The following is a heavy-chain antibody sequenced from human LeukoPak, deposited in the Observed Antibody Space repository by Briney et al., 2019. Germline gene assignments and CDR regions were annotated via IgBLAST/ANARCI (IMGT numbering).Heavy chain of an antibody. CDR3: ARLDFWSGHKFDP. V-gene: IGHV4-39*01. CDR1: GGSISSSSYY. CDR2: IYYSGST. J-gene: IGHJ5*02. Sequence: PSETLSLTCTVSGGSISSSSYYWGWIRQPPGKGLEWIGSIYYSGSTYYNPSLKSRVTMSVDTSKNQFSLKLSSVTAADTAVYYCARLDFWSGHKFDPWGQGTLVTVSS. D-gene: IGHD3-3*01.